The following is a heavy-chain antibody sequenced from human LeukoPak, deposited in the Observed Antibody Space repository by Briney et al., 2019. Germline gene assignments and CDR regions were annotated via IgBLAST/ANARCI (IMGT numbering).Heavy chain of an antibody. CDR1: GGSFSGYY. Sequence: SETLSLTCAVYGGSFSGYYWSWIRQPPGKGLEWIGEINHSGSTNYNPSLKSRVTMSVDTSKNQFSLKLSSVTAADTAVYYCARDLMSRDYYGSGLNWFDPWGQGTLVTVSS. CDR3: ARDLMSRDYYGSGLNWFDP. J-gene: IGHJ5*02. CDR2: INHSGST. D-gene: IGHD3-10*01. V-gene: IGHV4-34*01.